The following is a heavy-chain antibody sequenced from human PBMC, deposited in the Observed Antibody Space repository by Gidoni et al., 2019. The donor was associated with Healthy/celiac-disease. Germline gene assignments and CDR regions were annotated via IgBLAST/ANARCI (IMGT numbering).Heavy chain of an antibody. CDR3: AKQDWGGKGYYFDY. D-gene: IGHD3-16*01. CDR2: ISGSGGSK. CDR1: GFTFSSYA. Sequence: VQLLESGGGLVQPGGSLRLSCAASGFTFSSYAMSWVRQAPGKGREWGSAISGSGGSKYYADSVKGRFTISRDNSKNTLYLQMNSLRAEDTAVYYWAKQDWGGKGYYFDYWGQGTLVTVSS. J-gene: IGHJ4*02. V-gene: IGHV3-23*01.